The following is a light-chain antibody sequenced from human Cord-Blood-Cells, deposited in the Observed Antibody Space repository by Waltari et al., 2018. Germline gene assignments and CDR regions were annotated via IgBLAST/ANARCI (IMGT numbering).Light chain of an antibody. CDR3: CSYAGSYTWV. CDR2: DVS. V-gene: IGLV2-11*01. Sequence: QSALTQPRSVSGSPGPSVTISCTGTSSDVGGYNYVSWYQQHPGKAPKLMIYDVSKLPLGVPVRVSGSKAGDTASLTISGLQAEDEADYYCCSYAGSYTWVFGGGTKLTVL. CDR1: SSDVGGYNY. J-gene: IGLJ3*02.